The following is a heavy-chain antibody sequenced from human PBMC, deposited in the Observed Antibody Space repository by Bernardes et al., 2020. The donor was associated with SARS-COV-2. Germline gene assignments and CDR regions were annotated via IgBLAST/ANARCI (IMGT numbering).Heavy chain of an antibody. CDR3: AKDLYGFAAMDV. CDR2: IGGDSQR. D-gene: IGHD2-8*01. CDR1: GFNFRNTA. J-gene: IGHJ6*02. V-gene: IGHV3-23*01. Sequence: GGSLRLSCATSGFNFRNTAMNWVRQAPRKGLEWVSGIGGDSQRWYADSVKGRFTISSDNSEMTVYLQMDSLRVDDTAVYYCAKDLYGFAAMDVWGQGTTVTV.